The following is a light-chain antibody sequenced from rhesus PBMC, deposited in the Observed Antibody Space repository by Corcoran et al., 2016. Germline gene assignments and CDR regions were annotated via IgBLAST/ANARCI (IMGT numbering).Light chain of an antibody. J-gene: IGKJ3*01. Sequence: DIQMTQSPSSLSASVGDTVTITCRASQSISNWLAWYQQHPGKAPKALIYKASSLQRGVPARFSCSGSGTDFALTISGLQSEDFATYYCQQYASSPIFTFGPGTKLDIK. CDR2: KAS. V-gene: IGKV1-22*01. CDR3: QQYASSPIFT. CDR1: QSISNW.